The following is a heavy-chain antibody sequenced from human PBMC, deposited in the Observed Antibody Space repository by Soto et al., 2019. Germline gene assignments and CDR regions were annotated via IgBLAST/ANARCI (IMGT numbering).Heavy chain of an antibody. CDR2: IYWNDDK. D-gene: IGHD2-2*01. CDR3: AHRRCSSTSCYAGGGWFDP. V-gene: IGHV2-5*01. Sequence: QITLKESGPTLVNPTQTLTLTCTFSGFSLSTSGVGVGWIRQPPGKALEWLALIYWNDDKRYSPSLKSRLTITKDTSKNQVVLTMTNMDPVDTATYYCAHRRCSSTSCYAGGGWFDPWGQGTLVTVSS. J-gene: IGHJ5*02. CDR1: GFSLSTSGVG.